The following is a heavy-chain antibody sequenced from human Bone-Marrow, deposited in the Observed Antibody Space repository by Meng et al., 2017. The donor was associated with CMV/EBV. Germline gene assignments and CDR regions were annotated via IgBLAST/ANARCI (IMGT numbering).Heavy chain of an antibody. J-gene: IGHJ6*02. D-gene: IGHD4/OR15-4a*01. CDR2: ISGSGGST. V-gene: IGHV3-23*01. Sequence: ESLKISCAASGFTFSSYAMSWVRQAPGKGLEWVSAISGSGGSTYYADSVKGRFTISRDNSKNTLYLQMNSLRAEDTAVYYCAKSLTYFHYHGMDVWGQGTTVTVSS. CDR1: GFTFSSYA. CDR3: AKSLTYFHYHGMDV.